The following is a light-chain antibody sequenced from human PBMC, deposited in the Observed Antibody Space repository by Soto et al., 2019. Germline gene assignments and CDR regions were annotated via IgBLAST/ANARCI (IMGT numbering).Light chain of an antibody. J-gene: IGLJ2*01. CDR3: SSYTSSSTLV. CDR2: DVS. Sequence: QSALTQPASVSGSPGQSITISCTGSSSDVGGSDYVSWYQQHPGKAPKLVISDVSNRPSGVSDRFSGSKSGNTAFLTISGLQAEDEAEYFCSSYTSSSTLVFGGGTKLTVL. CDR1: SSDVGGSDY. V-gene: IGLV2-14*01.